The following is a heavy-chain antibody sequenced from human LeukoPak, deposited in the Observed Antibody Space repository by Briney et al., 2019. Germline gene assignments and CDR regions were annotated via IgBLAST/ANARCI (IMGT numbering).Heavy chain of an antibody. Sequence: PGRSLRLSCAASGFTFSDHYMDWVRQAPGKGLEWVGRTRNKAKSYTTEYAASVKGRFTISRDDSKNSLYLQMNSLKTEDTAVYYCARGPHSFENYLYGMDVWGQGTTVTVSS. J-gene: IGHJ6*02. V-gene: IGHV3-72*01. CDR1: GFTFSDHY. CDR3: ARGPHSFENYLYGMDV. D-gene: IGHD2-21*01. CDR2: TRNKAKSYTT.